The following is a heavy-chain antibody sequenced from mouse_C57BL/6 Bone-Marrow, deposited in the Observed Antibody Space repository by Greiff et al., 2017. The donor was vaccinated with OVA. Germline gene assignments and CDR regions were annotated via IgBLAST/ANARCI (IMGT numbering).Heavy chain of an antibody. CDR2: IRNKANNHAT. D-gene: IGHD4-1*01. CDR3: TRPKLGREDSVY. Sequence: GGSMNLSCAASGFTFSDAWMDWVRQSPEKGLEWVAEIRNKANNHATYYAESVKGRFTISRDDSKSSVYLQMNSLRAEDTGIYYCTRPKLGREDSVYWGQGTTLTVSS. CDR1: GFTFSDAW. V-gene: IGHV6-6*01. J-gene: IGHJ2*01.